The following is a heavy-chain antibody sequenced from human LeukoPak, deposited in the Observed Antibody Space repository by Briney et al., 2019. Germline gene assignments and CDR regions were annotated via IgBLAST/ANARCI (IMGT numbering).Heavy chain of an antibody. Sequence: GSLRLSCAASGFTFSSYEMNWVRQPPGKGLEWIGSIYYSGSTYYNPSLKSRVTISVDTSKNQFSLKLSSVTAADTAVYYCARVRCSGGSCYSGWFDPWGQGTLVTVSS. V-gene: IGHV4-39*07. CDR2: IYYSGST. CDR3: ARVRCSGGSCYSGWFDP. CDR1: GFTFSSYE. J-gene: IGHJ5*02. D-gene: IGHD2-15*01.